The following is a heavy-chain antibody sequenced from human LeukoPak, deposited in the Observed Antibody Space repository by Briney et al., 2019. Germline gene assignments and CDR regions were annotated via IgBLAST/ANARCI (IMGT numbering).Heavy chain of an antibody. CDR3: ARGGGVTYYDSTGYLWYFDY. J-gene: IGHJ4*02. CDR2: IYYSGST. Sequence: SETLSHTCTLPGGSISSHYWSWIRQPPGKGLEWIGYIYYSGSTKFNPSLKSRVTISVDTSKNQFSLKLSSVTAADTAVYYCARGGGVTYYDSTGYLWYFDYWGQGTLVTVSS. D-gene: IGHD3-22*01. CDR1: GGSISSHY. V-gene: IGHV4-59*11.